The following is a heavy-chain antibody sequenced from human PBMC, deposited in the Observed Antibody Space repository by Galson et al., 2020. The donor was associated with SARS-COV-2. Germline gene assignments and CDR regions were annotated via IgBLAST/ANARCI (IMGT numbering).Heavy chain of an antibody. D-gene: IGHD3-3*01. V-gene: IGHV3-30*02. J-gene: IGHJ6*02. CDR2: IRYDGSNK. Sequence: GGSLRLSCAASGFTFSSYGMHWVRQAPGKGLEWVAFIRYDGSNKYYADSVKGRFTISRDNSKNTLYLQINSLRAEDTAVYYCAKDLDGFTIFGVVLDYYYYYGMDVWGQGTTVTVSS. CDR1: GFTFSSYG. CDR3: AKDLDGFTIFGVVLDYYYYYGMDV.